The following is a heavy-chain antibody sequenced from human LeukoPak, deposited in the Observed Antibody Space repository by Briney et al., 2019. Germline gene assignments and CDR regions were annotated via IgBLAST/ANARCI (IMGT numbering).Heavy chain of an antibody. J-gene: IGHJ4*02. CDR2: IIPIFGTA. Sequence: GASVKVSCKASGFTFTSYDINWVRQASGQGLEWMGGIIPIFGTANYAQKFQGRVTITADESTSTAYMELSSLRSEDTAVYYCAHGWLSQPFDYWGQGTLVTVSS. V-gene: IGHV1-69*13. CDR3: AHGWLSQPFDY. D-gene: IGHD3-9*01. CDR1: GFTFTSYD.